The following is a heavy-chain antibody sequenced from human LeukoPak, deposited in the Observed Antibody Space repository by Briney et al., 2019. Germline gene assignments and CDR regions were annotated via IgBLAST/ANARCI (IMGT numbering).Heavy chain of an antibody. V-gene: IGHV3-48*04. Sequence: RPGGSLRLSCVASGFYFGGHAMHWLRQAPGKGLEWVAYITYGSDTIFYADSVKGRFTVSRDNAKNSLYLQMNSLRAEDTAVYYCARETWSYSDSTGYNDWGQGTLVTVSS. CDR3: ARETWSYSDSTGYND. J-gene: IGHJ4*02. CDR1: GFYFGGHA. D-gene: IGHD3-22*01. CDR2: ITYGSDTI.